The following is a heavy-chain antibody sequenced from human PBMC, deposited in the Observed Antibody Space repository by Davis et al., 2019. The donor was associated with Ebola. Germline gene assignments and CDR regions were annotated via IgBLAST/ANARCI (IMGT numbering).Heavy chain of an antibody. CDR1: GYTLTELS. D-gene: IGHD1-7*01. Sequence: AASVKVSCKVSGYTLTELSMHWVRQAPGKGLEWMGGFDPEDGKTIYAQKFQGRVTMTEDTSTDTAYMELSSLRSEDTAVYYCATWSSPTRGELPQINYYNYGMDVWGQGTTVTVSS. V-gene: IGHV1-24*01. CDR3: ATWSSPTRGELPQINYYNYGMDV. J-gene: IGHJ6*02. CDR2: FDPEDGKT.